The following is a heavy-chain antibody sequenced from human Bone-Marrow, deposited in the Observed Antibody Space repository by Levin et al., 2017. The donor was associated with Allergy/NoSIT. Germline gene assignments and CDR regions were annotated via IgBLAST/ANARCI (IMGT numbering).Heavy chain of an antibody. CDR3: TSVSLGQTSDY. V-gene: IGHV3-7*01. CDR1: GFTFTTSW. Sequence: GESLKISCGGSGFTFTTSWMNWVRQAPGKGLEWVANIKPDGTDKYYVDSVKGRFTISRDNAKNSLYLQMNSLRAEDTAVYYCTSVSLGQTSDYWGQGTLITVSS. J-gene: IGHJ4*02. CDR2: IKPDGTDK.